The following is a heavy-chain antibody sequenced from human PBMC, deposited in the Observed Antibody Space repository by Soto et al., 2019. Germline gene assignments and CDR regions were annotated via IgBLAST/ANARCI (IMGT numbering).Heavy chain of an antibody. CDR2: MSGSGAYT. D-gene: IGHD3-22*01. V-gene: IGHV3-23*01. Sequence: ALRLSSQASWFSVSSCAMACIRQAPGKALEWVSTMSGSGAYTYYADSVQGRFTISRDNSRNSRYLQMSCRRAEDTTLYYCAKDVGYDSSGYFRKAFDIWGQGTMVTVSS. CDR3: AKDVGYDSSGYFRKAFDI. J-gene: IGHJ3*02. CDR1: WFSVSSCA.